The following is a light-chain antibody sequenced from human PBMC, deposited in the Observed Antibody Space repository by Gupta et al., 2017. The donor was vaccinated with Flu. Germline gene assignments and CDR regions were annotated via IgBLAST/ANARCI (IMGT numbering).Light chain of an antibody. J-gene: IGKJ2*03. CDR1: QDIHIY. Sequence: DIQVTQSPFSLSTSVGDRVTITCQASQDIHIYLKWYQQKPGKAPKLLIYEASNLETGFPSRFSGSGSGTEFTFTISSLQPEDIATYYCQQYANLPPYSFGQGTKLDLK. V-gene: IGKV1-33*01. CDR2: EAS. CDR3: QQYANLPPYS.